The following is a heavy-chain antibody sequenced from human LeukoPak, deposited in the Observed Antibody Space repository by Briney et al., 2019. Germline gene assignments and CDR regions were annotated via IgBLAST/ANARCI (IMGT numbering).Heavy chain of an antibody. J-gene: IGHJ4*02. D-gene: IGHD3/OR15-3a*01. Sequence: PGGSLRLSCAASGFTFDAFGMTWVRQAPGKGLEWVASINQDETRKYYVDSVEGRFTISRDNAKNSVYLQLNSLRAEDTALYYCARDKDWASDYWGQGTLVTVSS. CDR1: GFTFDAFG. V-gene: IGHV3-7*01. CDR3: ARDKDWASDY. CDR2: INQDETRK.